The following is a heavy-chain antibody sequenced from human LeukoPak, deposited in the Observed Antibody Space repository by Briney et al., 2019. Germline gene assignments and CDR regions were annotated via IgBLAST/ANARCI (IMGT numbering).Heavy chain of an antibody. CDR2: SRNKASSYTT. J-gene: IGHJ6*02. Sequence: PSETLSLTCTVSGDSISSHYWSWIRQPAGKGLEWVGRSRNKASSYTTEYAASVEGRFTISRDVSESSLYLQMNSLRTEDTAVYYCGRIAINANNGMDVWGQGTTVTVSS. CDR3: GRIAINANNGMDV. V-gene: IGHV3-72*01. CDR1: GDSISSHY. D-gene: IGHD1/OR15-1a*01.